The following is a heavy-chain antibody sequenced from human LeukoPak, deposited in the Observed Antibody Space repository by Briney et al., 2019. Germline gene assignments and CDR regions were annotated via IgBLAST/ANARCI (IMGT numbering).Heavy chain of an antibody. J-gene: IGHJ4*02. Sequence: GASVKVSCKDSGYTFTSYGISWVRQAPGQGLEWMGWISAYNGNTNYAQKLQGRVTMTTDTSTSTAYMELRSLRSDDTAVYYCARENEYSSSSDRYFPYYFDYWGQGTLVTVSS. CDR2: ISAYNGNT. D-gene: IGHD6-6*01. CDR1: GYTFTSYG. CDR3: ARENEYSSSSDRYFPYYFDY. V-gene: IGHV1-18*01.